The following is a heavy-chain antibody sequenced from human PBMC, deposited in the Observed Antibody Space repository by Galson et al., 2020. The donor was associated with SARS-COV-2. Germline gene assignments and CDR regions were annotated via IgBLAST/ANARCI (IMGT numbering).Heavy chain of an antibody. CDR3: AREDYYDSSGYSGGFGY. J-gene: IGHJ4*02. CDR2: ISYDGSNK. CDR1: GFIFSSYT. V-gene: IGHV3-30-3*01. D-gene: IGHD3-22*01. Sequence: AGSLRLSCAASGFIFSSYTLHWVRQAPGKGLEWVAIISYDGSNKYYADSVKGRFTISRDNSKNTLNLQMNSLRTEDTAVYYCAREDYYDSSGYSGGFGYWGQGTLVTVSS.